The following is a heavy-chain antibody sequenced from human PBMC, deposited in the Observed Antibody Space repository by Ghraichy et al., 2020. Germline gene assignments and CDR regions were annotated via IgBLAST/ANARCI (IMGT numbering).Heavy chain of an antibody. J-gene: IGHJ4*02. D-gene: IGHD1-26*01. Sequence: GGSLRLSCAASGFTFSSYAMGWVRQAPGKGLECVSSISSDGYSTHYADSVKGRFTISRDNSKNTVYLQMNNLRVEDTATYYCARGAPYYLDYWGQGALVTVSS. V-gene: IGHV3-23*01. CDR3: ARGAPYYLDY. CDR2: ISSDGYST. CDR1: GFTFSSYA.